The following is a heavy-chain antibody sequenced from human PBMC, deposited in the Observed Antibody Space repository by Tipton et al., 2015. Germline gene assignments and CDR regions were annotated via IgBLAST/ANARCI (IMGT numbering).Heavy chain of an antibody. J-gene: IGHJ3*02. CDR1: GGSINSYY. D-gene: IGHD3-22*01. CDR3: ARGGGDYYDPLDAFDI. V-gene: IGHV4-59*01. Sequence: TLSLTCIVSGGSINSYYWSWIRQPPGKGLEWIGHFYHRGNINYNPSLKSRVTVSADTSKNQLSLKLSSVTAADTAVYYCARGGGDYYDPLDAFDIWGQGTMVTVS. CDR2: FYHRGNI.